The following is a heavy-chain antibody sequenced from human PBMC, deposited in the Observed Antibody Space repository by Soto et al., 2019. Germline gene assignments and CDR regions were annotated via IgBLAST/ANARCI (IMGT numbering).Heavy chain of an antibody. D-gene: IGHD6-6*01. CDR3: AIGPKKPTAARGIDY. V-gene: IGHV1-18*01. CDR1: GYTFTSYG. J-gene: IGHJ4*02. Sequence: ASVKVSCKASGYTFTSYGISWVRQAPGQGLEWMGWISAYNGNTNYAQKLQGRVTMTTDTSTSTAYMELRSLRSDDTAVYYCAIGPKKPTAARGIDYWGQGTLVTVSS. CDR2: ISAYNGNT.